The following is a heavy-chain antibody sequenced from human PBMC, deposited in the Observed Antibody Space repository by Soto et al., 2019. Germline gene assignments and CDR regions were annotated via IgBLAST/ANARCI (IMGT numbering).Heavy chain of an antibody. D-gene: IGHD3-16*02. V-gene: IGHV3-53*01. Sequence: EVQLVESGGGLIQPGGSPRLSCAASGFTVSSNYMSWVRQAPGKGLEWVSVIYSGGSTYYADSVKGRFTISRDNSKNTLYLQMNRLRAEDTAVYYCARDRSYYYYGMDVWGQGTTVTVSS. CDR1: GFTVSSNY. J-gene: IGHJ6*02. CDR2: IYSGGST. CDR3: ARDRSYYYYGMDV.